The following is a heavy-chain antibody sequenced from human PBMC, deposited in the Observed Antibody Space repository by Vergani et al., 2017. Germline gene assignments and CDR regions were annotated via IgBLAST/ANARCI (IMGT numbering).Heavy chain of an antibody. J-gene: IGHJ4*02. CDR3: AKDPGAARFYYFDY. V-gene: IGHV3-7*01. Sequence: VQLVESGGGLVQPGGSLRLSCAASGFTFRSYWMTWVRQAPGKGLEWVANIKQDGSEKYYADSVKGRFTISRDNSKNTLYLQMNSLRVEDTAVYYCAKDPGAARFYYFDYWGQGTLVTVSS. CDR1: GFTFRSYW. CDR2: IKQDGSEK. D-gene: IGHD6-6*01.